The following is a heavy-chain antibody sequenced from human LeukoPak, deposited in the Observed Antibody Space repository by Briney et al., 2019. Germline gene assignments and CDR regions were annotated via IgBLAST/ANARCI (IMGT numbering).Heavy chain of an antibody. J-gene: IGHJ4*02. CDR1: GGSISSYY. CDR3: ARDIIGYKWRRDFDY. Sequence: SETLSLTCTVSGGSISSYYWSWIRQPAGKGLEWIGRIYTSGNTNYNPSLKSRVTMSVDTSKNQFSLKLSSVTAADTAVYYCARDIIGYKWRRDFDYWGQGTLVTVSS. V-gene: IGHV4-4*07. D-gene: IGHD5-18*01. CDR2: IYTSGNT.